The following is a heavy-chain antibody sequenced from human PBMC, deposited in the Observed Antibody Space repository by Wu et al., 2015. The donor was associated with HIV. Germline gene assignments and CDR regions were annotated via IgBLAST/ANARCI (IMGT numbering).Heavy chain of an antibody. J-gene: IGHJ3*02. V-gene: IGHV1-46*02. CDR3: TRSLEVTGPDPYPFDT. CDR1: GKTFNTYH. CDR2: INPRGDFS. D-gene: IGHD2-21*02. Sequence: QVQLVQSGAEVKKPGASAKLSCKTSGKTFNTYHMQWVRQAPGQGLEWMGEINPRGDFSRYAQAFQGRVTMTRDTSTGTVYVELSSLKAEDTAVYYCTRSLEVTGPDPYPFDTWGQGTMVIVSS.